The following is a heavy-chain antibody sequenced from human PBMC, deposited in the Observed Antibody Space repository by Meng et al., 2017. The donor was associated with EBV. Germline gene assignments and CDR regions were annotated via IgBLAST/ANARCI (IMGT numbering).Heavy chain of an antibody. CDR2: ISAYNGNT. Sequence: QGAVVQSGCEVKKPGASGKVSCKASGYTFTSYGISWVRQAPGQGLEWMGWISAYNGNTNYAQKLQGRVTMTTDTSTSTAYMELRSLRSDDTAVYYCARETSGYDFNWFDPWGQGTLVTVSS. D-gene: IGHD5-12*01. CDR1: GYTFTSYG. J-gene: IGHJ5*02. CDR3: ARETSGYDFNWFDP. V-gene: IGHV1-18*01.